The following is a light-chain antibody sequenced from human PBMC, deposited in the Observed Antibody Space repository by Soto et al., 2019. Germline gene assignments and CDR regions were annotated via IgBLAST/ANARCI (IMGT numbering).Light chain of an antibody. J-gene: IGLJ3*02. CDR3: AAWDDSLNGWV. Sequence: QSVLTQPPSASGTPGQRVTISCSGSSSNIGVNTVNWYQQLPTTAPKLLIFSNNERPSGVPDRFSGSKSGTSASLAISGLQSEDEADYYCAAWDDSLNGWVFGGGTKVTVL. CDR2: SNN. V-gene: IGLV1-44*01. CDR1: SSNIGVNT.